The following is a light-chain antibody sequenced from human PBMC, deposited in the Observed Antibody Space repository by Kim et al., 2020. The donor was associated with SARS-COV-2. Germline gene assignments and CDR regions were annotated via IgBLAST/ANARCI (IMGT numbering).Light chain of an antibody. CDR3: KSRDSSGKVV. J-gene: IGLJ2*01. CDR2: GKN. Sequence: SYELTQDPAVSVALGQTVRITCQGDSLRTYYASWYQQKPGQAPVLVFYGKNNRPSGIPDRFSGSSSGNTASLTITGAQAEDETDYYCKSRDSSGKVVFGGGTKLTVL. V-gene: IGLV3-19*01. CDR1: SLRTYY.